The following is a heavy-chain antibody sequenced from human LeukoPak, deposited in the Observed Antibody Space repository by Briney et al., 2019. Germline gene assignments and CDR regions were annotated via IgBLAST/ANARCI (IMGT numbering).Heavy chain of an antibody. CDR2: ISGSGIST. V-gene: IGHV3-23*01. CDR1: GFTFSSYA. Sequence: GGSLRLSCAASGFTFSSYAMSWVRQAPGKGLEWVSGISGSGISTYYADSVKGRFTISRDNSKNPLYLQMNSLRAEDTAVYYCAKEPMTTVTFFDYWGQGTLVTVSS. D-gene: IGHD4-17*01. CDR3: AKEPMTTVTFFDY. J-gene: IGHJ4*02.